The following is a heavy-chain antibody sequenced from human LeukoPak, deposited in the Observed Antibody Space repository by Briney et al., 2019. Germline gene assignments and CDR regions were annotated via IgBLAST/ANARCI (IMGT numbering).Heavy chain of an antibody. Sequence: RAPVKVSCKASVYTFTGYYMHWVRQAPGQGLEWMGGIYPNSGGTNYAQKFQGRVTMTRDTSISTAYMELSRLTSDDTAVYYCARVNERGSGTYYHFDYWGQGTLVSVSS. CDR3: ARVNERGSGTYYHFDY. D-gene: IGHD3-10*01. V-gene: IGHV1-2*02. J-gene: IGHJ4*02. CDR2: IYPNSGGT. CDR1: VYTFTGYY.